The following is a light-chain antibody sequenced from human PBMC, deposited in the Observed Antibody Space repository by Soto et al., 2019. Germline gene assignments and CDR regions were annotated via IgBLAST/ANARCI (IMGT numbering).Light chain of an antibody. J-gene: IGLJ2*01. CDR2: RNN. V-gene: IGLV1-47*01. Sequence: QSGLTQPPSASGTPGQRVNISCSGSSSNIGSNYVYWYRQFPGTAPKLLIQRNNQRPSGVPARFSGSKSGTSASLAISGLRSEDEADYYCGGWDDSLSGPVFGGGTQLTVL. CDR3: GGWDDSLSGPV. CDR1: SSNIGSNY.